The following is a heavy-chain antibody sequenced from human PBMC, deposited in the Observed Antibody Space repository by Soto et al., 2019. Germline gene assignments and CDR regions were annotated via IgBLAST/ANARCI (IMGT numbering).Heavy chain of an antibody. D-gene: IGHD2-2*01. CDR1: GGSISSYY. V-gene: IGHV4-59*08. J-gene: IGHJ5*02. CDR3: ARQSCSSTSCYSWVSWFDP. CDR2: NYYSGST. Sequence: QVQLQESGPGLVKPSETLSLTCTVSGGSISSYYWSWIRQPPGKGLEWIGYNYYSGSTKYNPSLKSRVTISVDTSKNQFSLKLNSVTAADTAVYYCARQSCSSTSCYSWVSWFDPWGQGTLVTVSS.